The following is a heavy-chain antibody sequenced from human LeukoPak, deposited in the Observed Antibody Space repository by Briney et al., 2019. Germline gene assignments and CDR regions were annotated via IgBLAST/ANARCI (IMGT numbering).Heavy chain of an antibody. D-gene: IGHD3-10*01. CDR2: IYDSGSS. Sequence: SETLSLTCTVSGDSISSSSYYWGWIRQPPGKGREWVVSIYDSGSSYYNPSRRSRVTISVDTSKNLCPLMLSSITAADAVVDFFARSHGSGSYYNLNDYWGQRTLVTVSS. V-gene: IGHV4-39*06. CDR3: ARSHGSGSYYNLNDY. CDR1: GDSISSSSYY. J-gene: IGHJ4*02.